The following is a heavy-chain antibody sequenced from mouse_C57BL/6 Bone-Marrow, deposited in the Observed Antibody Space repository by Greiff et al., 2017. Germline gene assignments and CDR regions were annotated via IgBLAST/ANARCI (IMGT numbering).Heavy chain of an antibody. CDR1: GYTFTDHT. J-gene: IGHJ2*01. D-gene: IGHD1-1*01. CDR3: ARRDYYYGSRDY. Sequence: QVQLQQSDAELVKPGASVKISCKVSGYTFTDHTIHWMKQRPEQGLEWIGYIYPRDGSTKYNEKFKGKATLTADKPSSTAYLQLNSLTSEDSAVYFCARRDYYYGSRDYWGQGTTLTVSS. CDR2: IYPRDGST. V-gene: IGHV1-78*01.